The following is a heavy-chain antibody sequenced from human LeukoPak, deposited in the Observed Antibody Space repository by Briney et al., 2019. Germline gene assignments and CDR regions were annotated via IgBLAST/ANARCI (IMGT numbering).Heavy chain of an antibody. V-gene: IGHV3-30-3*01. CDR2: ISYDGSNK. Sequence: PGRSLRLSCAASGFTFSSYAMHWVRQAPGKGLEWVAVISYDGSNKYYADSVKGRFTISRDNSKNTLYLQMNSLRAEDTAVYYCARDNPDSGSQYYFDYWGQGTLVTVSS. D-gene: IGHD1-26*01. CDR1: GFTFSSYA. CDR3: ARDNPDSGSQYYFDY. J-gene: IGHJ4*02.